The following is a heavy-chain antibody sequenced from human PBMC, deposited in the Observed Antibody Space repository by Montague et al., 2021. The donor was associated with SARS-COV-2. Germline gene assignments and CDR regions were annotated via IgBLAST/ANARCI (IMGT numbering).Heavy chain of an antibody. J-gene: IGHJ3*02. Sequence: SETLSLTCAVSGGSISSYYWSWIRQPPGRGLQWIGYISHSGSTNYNPSLKSRVTISADTPKNQFSLRLSSVTAADTAVYYCARISRSSGFVGVFDIWGQGTMVTVSS. D-gene: IGHD3-22*01. CDR3: ARISRSSGFVGVFDI. CDR2: ISHSGST. CDR1: GGSISSYY. V-gene: IGHV4-59*01.